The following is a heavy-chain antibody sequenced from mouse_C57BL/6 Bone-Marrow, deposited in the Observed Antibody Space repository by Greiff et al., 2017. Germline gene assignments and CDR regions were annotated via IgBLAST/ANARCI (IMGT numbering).Heavy chain of an antibody. CDR3: ARRLRRWYYFAY. D-gene: IGHD1-2*01. J-gene: IGHJ2*01. CDR1: GYTFTSYG. V-gene: IGHV1-81*01. CDR2: IYPRSGNT. Sequence: VQLQQSGAELARPGASVKLSCKASGYTFTSYGISWVKQRTGQGLEWIGEIYPRSGNTYYNEKFKGKATLTADKSSSTAYMELRSLTSEDSAVYFCARRLRRWYYFAYWGQGTTLTVSS.